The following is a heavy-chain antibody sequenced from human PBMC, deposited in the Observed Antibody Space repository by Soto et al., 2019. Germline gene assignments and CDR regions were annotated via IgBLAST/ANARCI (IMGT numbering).Heavy chain of an antibody. CDR3: AKESGGERYAAYFDL. J-gene: IGHJ4*02. CDR2: ISAGGKTK. CDR1: GFTLSNIG. D-gene: IGHD2-21*01. V-gene: IGHV3-30*18. Sequence: QVQLVESGGGVVQPGTSLRLACAASGFTLSNIGMQWVRQAPGKGLEWVAVISAGGKTKYYADSVKGRFTISRDNSKDTLFLQLTSMRTEDTAVYYCAKESGGERYAAYFDLWGQGTLVTVAA.